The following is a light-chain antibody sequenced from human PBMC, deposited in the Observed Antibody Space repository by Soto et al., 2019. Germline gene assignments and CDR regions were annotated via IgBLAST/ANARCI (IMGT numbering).Light chain of an antibody. Sequence: EIVMTQSPATLSVSPGERATLSCRASQSVNNNFSWYQQKPGQAPRLLIYGASSRATGIPARFSGSGSGTDFTLTISSLESEDFAVYYCQQYNNSPLTFGGGTKVDIK. J-gene: IGKJ4*01. V-gene: IGKV3-15*01. CDR3: QQYNNSPLT. CDR1: QSVNNN. CDR2: GAS.